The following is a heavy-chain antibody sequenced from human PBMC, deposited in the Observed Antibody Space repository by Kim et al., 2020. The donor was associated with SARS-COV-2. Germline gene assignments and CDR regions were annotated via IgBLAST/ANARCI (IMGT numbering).Heavy chain of an antibody. J-gene: IGHJ6*02. D-gene: IGHD3-10*01. CDR2: IYYSGST. CDR1: GGSISSSSYY. CDR3: ARHKSGYGSGSYYNVGTNYGMDV. Sequence: SETLSLTCTVSGGSISSSSYYWGWIRQPPGKGREWIGSIYYSGSTYYNPSLKSRVTISVDTSKNQFSLKLSSVTAADTAVYYCARHKSGYGSGSYYNVGTNYGMDVWGQGTTVTVSS. V-gene: IGHV4-39*01.